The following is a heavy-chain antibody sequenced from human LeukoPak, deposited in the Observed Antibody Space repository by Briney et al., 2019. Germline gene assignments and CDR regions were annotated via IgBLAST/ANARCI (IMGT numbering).Heavy chain of an antibody. CDR3: ARRFGESHTRFDP. CDR2: IKEVGNEK. J-gene: IGHJ5*02. D-gene: IGHD3-10*01. Sequence: PGGSLRLSCAASGFTFSSYCMTWVRQAPGKGLEWVANIKEVGNEKYYVDSVKGRFTISRDNAKNSLHLQMNSLRAEDTAVYYCARRFGESHTRFDPWGQGTLVTVSS. CDR1: GFTFSSYC. V-gene: IGHV3-7*01.